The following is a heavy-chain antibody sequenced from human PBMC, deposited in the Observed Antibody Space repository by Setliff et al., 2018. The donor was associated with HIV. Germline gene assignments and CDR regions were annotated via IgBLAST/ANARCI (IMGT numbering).Heavy chain of an antibody. Sequence: PGGSLRLSCAASGFTLSDHAMAWVRQAPGKGLECVSIISGGGGKTYYADSVKGRFTISRDNSNNRLYLQMNSLTAEDTALYYCARDRLTNVRYWTSDYWGQGTLVTVSS. CDR2: ISGGGGKT. CDR1: GFTLSDHA. CDR3: ARDRLTNVRYWTSDY. V-gene: IGHV3-23*01. D-gene: IGHD2-8*01. J-gene: IGHJ4*02.